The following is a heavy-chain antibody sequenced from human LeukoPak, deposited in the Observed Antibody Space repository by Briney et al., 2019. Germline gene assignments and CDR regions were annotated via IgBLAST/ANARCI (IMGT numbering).Heavy chain of an antibody. V-gene: IGHV4-39*07. J-gene: IGHJ4*02. Sequence: SETLSLTCTVSGGSISSSSYYWGWIRQPPGKGLEWIGSIYYSGSTYYNPSLKSRVTISVDTSKNQFSLKLSSVTAADTAVYYCARVGTGYSYGSEADYWGQGTLVTVSS. CDR3: ARVGTGYSYGSEADY. D-gene: IGHD5-18*01. CDR1: GGSISSSSYY. CDR2: IYYSGST.